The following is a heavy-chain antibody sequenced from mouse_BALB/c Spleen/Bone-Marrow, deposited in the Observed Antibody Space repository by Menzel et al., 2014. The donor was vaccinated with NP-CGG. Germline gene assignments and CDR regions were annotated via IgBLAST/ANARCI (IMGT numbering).Heavy chain of an antibody. CDR2: ISYDGSN. J-gene: IGHJ4*01. CDR1: GYSITGGYF. V-gene: IGHV3-6*02. Sequence: EVKLVESGPGLVKPSQSLSLTCSVTGYSITGGYFWNWIRQFPGNKLEWMGYISYDGSNNYNPSLKNRISIIRDTSRNQFFLKLSSVTTEDTAEYFCTRALMIVTGPMDYWGQGTSVTVSS. CDR3: TRALMIVTGPMDY. D-gene: IGHD2-4*01.